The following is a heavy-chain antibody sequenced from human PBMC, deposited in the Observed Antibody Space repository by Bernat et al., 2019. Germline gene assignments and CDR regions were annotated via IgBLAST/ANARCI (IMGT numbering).Heavy chain of an antibody. J-gene: IGHJ4*02. CDR3: ARGDYGDYAEFWY. V-gene: IGHV4-31*03. Sequence: QVQLQESGPGLVKPSQTLSLTCTVSGGSISSGGYYWSWIRQHPGKGLEWIGYIYYSGSTYYNPSLKSRVTISVDTSKNQFSLKLSSVTAADMAVYYCARGDYGDYAEFWYWGQGTLVTVSS. CDR2: IYYSGST. D-gene: IGHD4-17*01. CDR1: GGSISSGGYY.